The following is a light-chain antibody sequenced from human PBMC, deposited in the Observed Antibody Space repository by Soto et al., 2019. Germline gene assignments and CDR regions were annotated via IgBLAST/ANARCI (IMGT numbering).Light chain of an antibody. CDR2: GAS. V-gene: IGKV3-15*01. J-gene: IGKJ1*01. CDR3: QQYNNWHPWT. CDR1: QSVGTS. Sequence: EILITQSPATLSVSPGERATLSCRASQSVGTSLAWYQQKLGQATRLIIYGASTRATDVPVRFSGSGSGTEFTLTISSLQSEDFAFYYCQQYNNWHPWTFGQGTKVDIK.